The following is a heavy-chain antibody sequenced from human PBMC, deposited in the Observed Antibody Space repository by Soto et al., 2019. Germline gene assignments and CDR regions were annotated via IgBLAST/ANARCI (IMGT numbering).Heavy chain of an antibody. Sequence: QITLKESGPPLVRPAQTLTLTCAFSGFSLTTTRMGGAWIRQPPGKALEWLALIYWDDDKRYSPSLKNRLTVSKATSTNRVVLTITNISPDDTGTYFCAHAGDVDLLSFDRWGPGTLVTVSS. CDR2: IYWDDDK. J-gene: IGHJ4*02. CDR1: GFSLTTTRMG. V-gene: IGHV2-5*02. CDR3: AHAGDVDLLSFDR. D-gene: IGHD2-15*01.